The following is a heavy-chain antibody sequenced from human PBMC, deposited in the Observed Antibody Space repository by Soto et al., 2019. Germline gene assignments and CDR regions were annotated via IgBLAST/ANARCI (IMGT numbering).Heavy chain of an antibody. CDR2: ISWNSGTI. V-gene: IGHV3-9*01. CDR3: AKDSHSGLIPLGGDY. J-gene: IGHJ4*02. D-gene: IGHD1-26*01. CDR1: GFTFDDYA. Sequence: DVQLVESGGGLVQPGRSLRLSCAASGFTFDDYAMHWVRLAPGKGLEWVSGISWNSGTIGYADSVKGRFTISRDSAKNSLYLQMNSLRAEDTALYYCAKDSHSGLIPLGGDYWGQGTLGTVSS.